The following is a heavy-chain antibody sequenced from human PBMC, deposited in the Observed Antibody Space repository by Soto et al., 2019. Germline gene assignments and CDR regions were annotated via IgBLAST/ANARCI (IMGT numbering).Heavy chain of an antibody. CDR1: GGTFSSYA. Sequence: VASVKVSCKASGGTFSSYAISWVRQAPGQGLEWMGGIIPIFGTANYAQKFQGRVTINADESTSTAYMELSSLRSEDTAVYYCARERIVGATLGAFDIWGQGTMVTVSS. V-gene: IGHV1-69*13. CDR3: ARERIVGATLGAFDI. J-gene: IGHJ3*02. D-gene: IGHD1-26*01. CDR2: IIPIFGTA.